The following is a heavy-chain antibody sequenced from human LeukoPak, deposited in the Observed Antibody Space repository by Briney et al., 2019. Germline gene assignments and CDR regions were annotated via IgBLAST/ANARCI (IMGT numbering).Heavy chain of an antibody. J-gene: IGHJ4*02. CDR1: GGTFSSYA. CDR3: ARDVRSGGFGELSYYFDY. V-gene: IGHV1-18*01. D-gene: IGHD3-10*01. CDR2: ISAYNGNA. Sequence: ASVKVSCKASGGTFSSYAISWVRQAPGQGLEWMGWISAYNGNANYAQKLQGRVTMTTDTSTSTAYMELRSLRSDDTAVYYCARDVRSGGFGELSYYFDYWGQGTLVTVSS.